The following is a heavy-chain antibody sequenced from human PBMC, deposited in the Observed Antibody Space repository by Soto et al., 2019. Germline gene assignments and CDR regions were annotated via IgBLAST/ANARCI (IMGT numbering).Heavy chain of an antibody. CDR3: ARDLTGYDREFDS. CDR2: IYYSGST. D-gene: IGHD5-12*01. J-gene: IGHJ4*02. CDR1: SGSINNNNW. Sequence: QVHLQESGPGLVKPSGTLSLTCAVSSGSINNNNWWSWVRQPPGKGLEWIGEIYYSGSTNYNPSLKSRVTISVDKSKNQFSLKLSSLTAADTAVYYCARDLTGYDREFDSWGQGTLVTVSS. V-gene: IGHV4-4*02.